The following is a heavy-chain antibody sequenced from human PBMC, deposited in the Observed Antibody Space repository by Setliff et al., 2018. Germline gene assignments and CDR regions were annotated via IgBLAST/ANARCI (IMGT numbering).Heavy chain of an antibody. Sequence: PSETLSLTCTVSGYSISSGYIWGWIRQPPGKGLEWVGNIGHTGSINYNPSLKSRLTISRDTSKNQVSLKLNSVTATDTAVYYCARDLGHGGDSDYRGQGIQVTV. CDR1: GYSISSGYI. CDR2: IGHTGSI. D-gene: IGHD2-21*02. V-gene: IGHV4-38-2*02. CDR3: ARDLGHGGDSDY. J-gene: IGHJ4*02.